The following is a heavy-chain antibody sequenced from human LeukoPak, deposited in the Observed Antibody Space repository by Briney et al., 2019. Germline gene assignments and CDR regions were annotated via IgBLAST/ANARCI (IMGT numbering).Heavy chain of an antibody. D-gene: IGHD6-13*01. CDR1: GGSISSYY. V-gene: IGHV4-59*01. J-gene: IGHJ4*02. Sequence: SETLSLTCAVSGGSISSYYWSWIRQPPGKGLEWIGYFHYSGSTNYSPSLKSRVTISIDTSKNQFSLKVSSVTAADTAVYYCARGSSWSYYFDYWGQGALVTVSS. CDR2: FHYSGST. CDR3: ARGSSWSYYFDY.